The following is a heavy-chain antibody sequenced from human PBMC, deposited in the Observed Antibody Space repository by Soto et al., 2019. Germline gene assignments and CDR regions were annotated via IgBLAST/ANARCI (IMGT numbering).Heavy chain of an antibody. Sequence: ASVKVSCKASGYTFTSYYIHWVRQAPGQGLEWMGIINPSGGSTIYAQKFQGRVTMTTDTSTSTAYMELRSLRSDDTAVYYCARAGIAAAGRGSGYNWFDPWGQGTLVTVSS. CDR3: ARAGIAAAGRGSGYNWFDP. CDR2: INPSGGST. CDR1: GYTFTSYY. D-gene: IGHD6-13*01. V-gene: IGHV1-46*01. J-gene: IGHJ5*02.